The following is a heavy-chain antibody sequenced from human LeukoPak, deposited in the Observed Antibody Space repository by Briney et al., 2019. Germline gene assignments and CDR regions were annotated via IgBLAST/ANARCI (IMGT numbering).Heavy chain of an antibody. J-gene: IGHJ6*02. CDR1: GFSFSSYT. CDR2: ITHTSSYI. D-gene: IGHD3-10*01. V-gene: IGHV3-21*01. Sequence: GGSLRLSCAASGFSFSSYTMNWVRQAPGKGLEWVSLITHTSSYIAYADSVKGRFTISRDNARNSLYLQMDSLRAEDTAVYYCGRSAPDPVGRPGYYYGIDVWGQGTTVTVSS. CDR3: GRSAPDPVGRPGYYYGIDV.